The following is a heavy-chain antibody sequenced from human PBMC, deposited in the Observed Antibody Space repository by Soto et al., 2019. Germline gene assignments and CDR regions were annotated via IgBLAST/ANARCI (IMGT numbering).Heavy chain of an antibody. CDR3: ARDMRVGATLSLGSY. J-gene: IGHJ4*02. Sequence: ASVKVSCKASGYTFTSYGISWVRQAPGQGLEWMGWISTYNGNTNYADSVKGRFTISRDNAKNSLYLQMNSLRAEDTAVYYCARDMRVGATLSLGSYWGQGTLVTVSS. CDR2: ISTYNGNT. D-gene: IGHD1-26*01. V-gene: IGHV1-18*01. CDR1: GYTFTSYG.